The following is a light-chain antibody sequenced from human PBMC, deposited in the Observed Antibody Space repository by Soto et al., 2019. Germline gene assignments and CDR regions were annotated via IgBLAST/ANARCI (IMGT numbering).Light chain of an antibody. CDR3: QQYNSWPRT. Sequence: EIVMTQSAASLSVSPGERATLSCRASQRVSSNLAWYQQKPGQAPRLLIYGASTRATGIPARFSGGGSGTEFTLTISSLQSEDFVVYYCQQYNSWPRTFGQGTKVDIK. V-gene: IGKV3-15*01. CDR1: QRVSSN. J-gene: IGKJ1*01. CDR2: GAS.